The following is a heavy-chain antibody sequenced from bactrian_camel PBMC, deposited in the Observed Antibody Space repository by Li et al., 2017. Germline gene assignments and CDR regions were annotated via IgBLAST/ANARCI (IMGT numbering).Heavy chain of an antibody. J-gene: IGHJ4*01. CDR2: LDSDGRT. D-gene: IGHD5*01. V-gene: IGHV3S53*01. CDR1: GDTASTYC. Sequence: HVQLVESGGGSVQSGGSLRLSCAASGDTASTYCMGWFRQAPGKEREGIAGLDSDGRTNYADSVLGRFTISRDSDKSTLYLQMNNLRADDTAMYYCAIGLFADFGLGRGTQVTVS.